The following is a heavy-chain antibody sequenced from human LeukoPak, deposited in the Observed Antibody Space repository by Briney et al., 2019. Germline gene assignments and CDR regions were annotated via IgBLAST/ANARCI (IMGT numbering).Heavy chain of an antibody. D-gene: IGHD6-13*01. J-gene: IGHJ4*02. Sequence: SETLSLTCAVSGGSISSGGYSWNWIRQPPGKGLEWIGYIYHSGSTYYNPSLKSRVTISVDRSKNQFSLKLSSVTAADTAMYYCARGPRGYSSKLWNVLPFDYWGQGTLVTVSS. V-gene: IGHV4-30-2*01. CDR1: GGSISSGGYS. CDR2: IYHSGST. CDR3: ARGPRGYSSKLWNVLPFDY.